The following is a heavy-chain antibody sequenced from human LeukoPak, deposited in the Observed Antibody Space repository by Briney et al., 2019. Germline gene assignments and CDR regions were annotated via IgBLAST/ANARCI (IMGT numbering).Heavy chain of an antibody. CDR1: GGTFSSYA. CDR3: ARGLGSYDSSPPDY. V-gene: IGHV1-69*06. Sequence: ASVKVSCKASGGTFSSYAISWVRQAPGQGLEWMGGIIPIFGTANYAQKFQGRVTITADKSTSTAYMELSSLRSEDTAVYYCARGLGSYDSSPPDYWGQGTLVTVSS. J-gene: IGHJ4*02. D-gene: IGHD3-22*01. CDR2: IIPIFGTA.